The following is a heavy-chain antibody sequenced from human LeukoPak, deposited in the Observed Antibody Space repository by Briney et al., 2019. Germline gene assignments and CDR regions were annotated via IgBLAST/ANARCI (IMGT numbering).Heavy chain of an antibody. CDR3: ARYRGFGGLGY. J-gene: IGHJ4*02. CDR1: GFTFSSYG. V-gene: IGHV3-33*01. D-gene: IGHD3-10*01. Sequence: GGSLRLSCAASGFTFSSYGMHWVRQAPDKGLEWVAVIWYDGSNKYYADSVKGRFTISRDNSKNTLYLQMNSLRAEDTAVYYCARYRGFGGLGYWGQGTLVTVSS. CDR2: IWYDGSNK.